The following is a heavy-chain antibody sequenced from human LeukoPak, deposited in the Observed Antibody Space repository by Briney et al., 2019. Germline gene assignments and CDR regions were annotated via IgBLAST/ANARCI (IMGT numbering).Heavy chain of an antibody. J-gene: IGHJ6*02. CDR1: GFTFSSYA. CDR3: ARDFSRRPGYYYGMDV. Sequence: GGSLRLSCAASGFTFSSYAMHWVRQAPGKGLEWVAVISYDGSNKYYADSVKGRFTISRDNSKNTLYLQMNSLRAEDTAVYYCARDFSRRPGYYYGMDVWGQETTVTVSS. V-gene: IGHV3-30-3*01. D-gene: IGHD6-6*01. CDR2: ISYDGSNK.